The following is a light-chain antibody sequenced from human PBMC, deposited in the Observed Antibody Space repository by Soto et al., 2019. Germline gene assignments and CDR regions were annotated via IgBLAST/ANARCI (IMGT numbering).Light chain of an antibody. V-gene: IGKV4-1*01. CDR3: QQYYVTPWT. CDR2: WAS. J-gene: IGKJ1*01. CDR1: QTVLYSSNNKNY. Sequence: DIVMTQSPDSLAVSLGERATINCKSSQTVLYSSNNKNYLAWYQQKPGQPPKLLIYWASTRESGVPDLFSGSGSGTVFTLTISSLQAEDVAVYYCQQYYVTPWTCGQGTKVEIK.